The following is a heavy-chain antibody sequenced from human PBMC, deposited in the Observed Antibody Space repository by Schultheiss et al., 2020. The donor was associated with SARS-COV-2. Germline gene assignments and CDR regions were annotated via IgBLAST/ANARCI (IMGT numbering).Heavy chain of an antibody. CDR2: IWYDGSNK. J-gene: IGHJ4*02. V-gene: IGHV3-33*08. CDR3: ARVSWVRGPPGY. Sequence: GESLKISCAASGFTFSSYGMHWVRQAPGKGLEWVAVIWYDGSNKYYADSVKGRFTISRDNSKNTLYLQMNSLRAEDTAVYYCARVSWVRGPPGYWGQGTLVTVSS. D-gene: IGHD3-10*01. CDR1: GFTFSSYG.